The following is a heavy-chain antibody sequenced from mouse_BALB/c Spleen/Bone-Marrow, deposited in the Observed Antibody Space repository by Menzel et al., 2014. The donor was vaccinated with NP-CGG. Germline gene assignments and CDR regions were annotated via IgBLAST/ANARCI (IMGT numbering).Heavy chain of an antibody. CDR3: TRGYYYGSSYVFDY. CDR2: IRLKSNNYAT. J-gene: IGHJ2*01. V-gene: IGHV6-6*02. CDR1: GFTFSNYW. D-gene: IGHD1-1*01. Sequence: EMKLEESGGGLVQPGGSMKLSCVASGFTFSNYWMNWVRQSPEKGLEWVAEIRLKSNNYATHYAESVKGRFTISRDDSKSSVYLQMNNLRAEDTGIYYCTRGYYYGSSYVFDYWGQGTTLTVSS.